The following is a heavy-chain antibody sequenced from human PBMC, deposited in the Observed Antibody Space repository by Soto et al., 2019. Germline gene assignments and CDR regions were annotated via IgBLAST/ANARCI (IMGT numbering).Heavy chain of an antibody. J-gene: IGHJ6*02. D-gene: IGHD3-22*01. V-gene: IGHV4-61*01. CDR1: CCSVSSGSYY. CDR3: AVGVVVTTYYYYGMDV. CDR2: VYYSGST. Sequence: QVQLQESGPGLVKPSETLSLTCTVSCCSVSSGSYYWSWIRQPPGKGPEWIGYVYYSGSTNYNTSLKSRVTISVETSKNPLSLKLSSVTAADTAVYYCAVGVVVTTYYYYGMDVWGQGTTVTVSS.